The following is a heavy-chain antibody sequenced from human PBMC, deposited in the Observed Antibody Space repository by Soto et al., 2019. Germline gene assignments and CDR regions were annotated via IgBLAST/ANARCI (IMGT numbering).Heavy chain of an antibody. CDR2: IYYGGST. V-gene: IGHV4-31*03. Sequence: SETLSLTCTVSGGSISSGVYYWSWIRQHPGKGLEWIGYIYYGGSTYYNPSLKSRITISVDTSKNQFSLKLSSVTAADTAVYYCARKRRGDLDYWGQGTLVTVSS. D-gene: IGHD3-10*01. CDR1: GGSISSGVYY. J-gene: IGHJ4*02. CDR3: ARKRRGDLDY.